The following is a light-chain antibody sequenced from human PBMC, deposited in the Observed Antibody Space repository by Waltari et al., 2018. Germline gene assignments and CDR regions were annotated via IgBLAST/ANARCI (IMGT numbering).Light chain of an antibody. Sequence: EIVLTQSPGTLSLSPGERVTLSCRASQSVDSIHLAWYQQKPGQAPRLLIYGSSSRATGIPDRFSGSGSGTDFTLTISRLEPEDFAVYYCQQHGGSPLYTFGQGTKLELK. J-gene: IGKJ2*01. CDR3: QQHGGSPLYT. CDR1: QSVDSIH. CDR2: GSS. V-gene: IGKV3-20*01.